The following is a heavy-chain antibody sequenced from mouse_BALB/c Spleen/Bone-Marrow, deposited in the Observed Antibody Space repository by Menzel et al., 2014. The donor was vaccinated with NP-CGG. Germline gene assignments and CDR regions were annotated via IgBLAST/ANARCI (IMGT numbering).Heavy chain of an antibody. CDR2: IYPGDGST. Sequence: VQLVESGPELAKPGASVKMSCKASGYTFTSYYIHWVKQRPGQGLEWIGWIYPGDGSTKYNEKFKGKTTLTADKSSSTAYMLLSSLTSEDSAIYFCARTTAWYFDVWGAGTTVTVSS. D-gene: IGHD1-2*01. V-gene: IGHV1S56*01. CDR3: ARTTAWYFDV. J-gene: IGHJ1*01. CDR1: GYTFTSYY.